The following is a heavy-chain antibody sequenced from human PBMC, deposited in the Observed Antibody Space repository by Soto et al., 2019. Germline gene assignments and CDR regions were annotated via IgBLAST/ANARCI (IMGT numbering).Heavy chain of an antibody. V-gene: IGHV4-61*03. J-gene: IGHJ6*02. CDR2: IYYSGND. Sequence: QVQLQESGPGLVKPSETLSLTCTVSGDSVTSVSDYWSWIRQPPGKGLEWIGYIYYSGNDDYNPSIGTRVTISIETSKTPYTLKLTCVTAANTAEYYFASGVGFGDSSYHMDLWGQGTMVTVSS. CDR3: ASGVGFGDSSYHMDL. D-gene: IGHD3-10*01. CDR1: GDSVTSVSDY.